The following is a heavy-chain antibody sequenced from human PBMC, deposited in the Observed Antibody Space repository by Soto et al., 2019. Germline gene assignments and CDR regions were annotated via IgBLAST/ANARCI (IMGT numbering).Heavy chain of an antibody. V-gene: IGHV3-15*01. J-gene: IGHJ4*02. Sequence: EVQVVESGGDLVEPGGSLRLSCVTSGFMFSSAWMSWVRQAPGKGREWVARIKSTKDGGARDYAAPVNGRFSISRDDSKSTVYLQMNSLRVEDTALYYCVEGWNDFWGQGTRVTVSS. CDR1: GFMFSSAW. CDR2: IKSTKDGGAR. D-gene: IGHD1-1*01. CDR3: VEGWNDF.